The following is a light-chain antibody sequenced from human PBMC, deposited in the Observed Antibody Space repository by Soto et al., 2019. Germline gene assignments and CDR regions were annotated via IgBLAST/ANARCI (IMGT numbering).Light chain of an antibody. CDR3: AAWDDSLNGYV. J-gene: IGLJ1*01. V-gene: IGLV2-14*01. CDR2: EVR. Sequence: QSVLTQPASVSGSLGQSITLSCTGTSSDIGGYGYVSWYQQSPGRAPKLIIFEVRDRPVGVSDRFSGSKSGNTASLTISGLQAEDEATYYCAAWDDSLNGYVFGTGTKLTVL. CDR1: SSDIGGYGY.